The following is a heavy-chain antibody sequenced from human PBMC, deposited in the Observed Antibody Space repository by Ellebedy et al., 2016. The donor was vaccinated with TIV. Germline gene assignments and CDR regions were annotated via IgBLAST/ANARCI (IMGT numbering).Heavy chain of an antibody. CDR1: GYSFTSYW. Sequence: PGGSLRLSCKGSGYSFTSYWIGWVRQQPGPGLEWMGIIYPGDSATSYSPSFQGQVTMSADRSVSTAYFQWSSLKASDTAIYYCARPNTSGWSDAFDIWGQGTMVTVSA. CDR2: IYPGDSAT. CDR3: ARPNTSGWSDAFDI. D-gene: IGHD6-19*01. V-gene: IGHV5-51*01. J-gene: IGHJ3*02.